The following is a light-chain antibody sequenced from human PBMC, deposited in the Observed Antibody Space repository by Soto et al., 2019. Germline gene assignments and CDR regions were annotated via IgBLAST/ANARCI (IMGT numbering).Light chain of an antibody. Sequence: EIVLTQSPATLSLSPGERATLSCRAGQSVSSYLAWDQQKPGQAPRLLIYDASNRATDIPARFSGSASGTDFTLTISSLEPEDFAVYYCQQRSNWPPFTFGQGTRLEIK. CDR3: QQRSNWPPFT. V-gene: IGKV3-11*01. CDR2: DAS. J-gene: IGKJ5*01. CDR1: QSVSSY.